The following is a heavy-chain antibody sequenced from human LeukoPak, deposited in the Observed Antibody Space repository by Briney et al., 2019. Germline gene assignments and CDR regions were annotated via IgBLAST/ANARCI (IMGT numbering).Heavy chain of an antibody. J-gene: IGHJ4*02. Sequence: SETLSLTCTVSGYSISSGYYWGWIRQPPGKGLEWIGEINHSGSTNYNPSLKSRVTISVDTSKNQFSLKLSSVTAADTAVYYCARGRRYDYVWGSYRSVYYFDYWGQGTLVTVSS. D-gene: IGHD3-16*02. CDR2: INHSGST. CDR3: ARGRRYDYVWGSYRSVYYFDY. CDR1: GYSISSGYY. V-gene: IGHV4-38-2*02.